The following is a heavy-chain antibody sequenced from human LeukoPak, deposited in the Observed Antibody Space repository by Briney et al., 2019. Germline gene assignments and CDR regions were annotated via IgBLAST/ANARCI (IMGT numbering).Heavy chain of an antibody. Sequence: GGSLRLSCLASGFTFSSYWMHWVRQAPGKGLVWVSRIFGDGSSTSYADSVKGRFTISRDNAKNTLYLQMNSLRAEGTAVYYCARDLNYWGQGTLVTVSS. CDR3: ARDLNY. J-gene: IGHJ4*02. CDR1: GFTFSSYW. CDR2: IFGDGSST. V-gene: IGHV3-74*01.